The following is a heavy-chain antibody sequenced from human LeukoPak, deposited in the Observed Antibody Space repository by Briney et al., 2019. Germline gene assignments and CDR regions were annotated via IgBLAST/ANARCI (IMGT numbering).Heavy chain of an antibody. CDR2: ISSTTSTI. D-gene: IGHD3-22*01. V-gene: IGHV3-48*04. Sequence: PGGSLRLSCAASGFSFNSHSMNWVRQAPGKGLEWVSYISSTTSTIFYADSVKGRFTISRDNAKNSLHLQMNSLRAEDTAVYYCAKGGTSGGNWDSRGNDWFDYWGQGTLVTVSS. CDR3: AKGGTSGGNWDSRGNDWFDY. CDR1: GFSFNSHS. J-gene: IGHJ4*02.